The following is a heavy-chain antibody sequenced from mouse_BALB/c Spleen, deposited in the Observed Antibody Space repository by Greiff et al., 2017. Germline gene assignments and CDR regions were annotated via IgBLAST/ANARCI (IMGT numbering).Heavy chain of an antibody. CDR3: DARAVDDYYGMDY. Sequence: VQLQQSGAELVRSGASVKLSCTASGFNIKDYYMHWVKQRPEQGLEWIGWIDPENGDTEYAPKFQGKATMTADTSSNTAYLHLSSLTSEDTAVYYCDARAVDDYYGMDYWGQGTSVTVSS. J-gene: IGHJ4*01. D-gene: IGHD3-1*01. CDR1: GFNIKDYY. V-gene: IGHV14-4*02. CDR2: IDPENGDT.